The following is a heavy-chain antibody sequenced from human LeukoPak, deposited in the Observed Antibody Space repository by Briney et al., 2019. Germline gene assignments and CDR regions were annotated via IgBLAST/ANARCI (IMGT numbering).Heavy chain of an antibody. Sequence: GGSLRLSCAASGFTFSSYDMHWDRQATGKGLEWVSAIGSAGDTYYPGSVKGRFTISRENAKNSLYLHMNSLRAGDTAVYYCARAIVGATLDYWGQGTLVTVSS. CDR3: ARAIVGATLDY. V-gene: IGHV3-13*04. J-gene: IGHJ4*02. CDR1: GFTFSSYD. D-gene: IGHD1-26*01. CDR2: IGSAGDT.